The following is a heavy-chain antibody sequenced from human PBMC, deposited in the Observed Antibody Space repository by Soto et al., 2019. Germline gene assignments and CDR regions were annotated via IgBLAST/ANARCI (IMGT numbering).Heavy chain of an antibody. CDR2: IWYDGSNK. CDR1: GFTFSRHG. J-gene: IGHJ4*02. D-gene: IGHD3-3*01. V-gene: IGHV3-33*01. Sequence: PGGSLRLSCAASGFTFSRHGMHWVRQAPGKGLEWVAVIWYDGSNKYYADSVKGRFTISRDNSKNTLYLQMNSLRAEDTAVYYCARDKDPDFWSGYYKVTPYDDWGQGTRVTVSS. CDR3: ARDKDPDFWSGYYKVTPYDD.